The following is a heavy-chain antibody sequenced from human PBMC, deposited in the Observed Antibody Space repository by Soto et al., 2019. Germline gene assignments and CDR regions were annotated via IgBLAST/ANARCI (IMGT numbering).Heavy chain of an antibody. CDR2: ISYDGSNK. CDR3: ARAMDLPDYYGMDV. V-gene: IGHV3-30-3*01. J-gene: IGHJ6*02. D-gene: IGHD3-10*01. CDR1: GFTFSSYA. Sequence: GGSLRLSCAASGFTFSSYAMHWVRQAPGKGLEWVAVISYDGSNKYYADSVKGRFTISRDNSKNTLYLQMNSLRAEDTAVYYCARAMDLPDYYGMDVWGQGTTVTVSS.